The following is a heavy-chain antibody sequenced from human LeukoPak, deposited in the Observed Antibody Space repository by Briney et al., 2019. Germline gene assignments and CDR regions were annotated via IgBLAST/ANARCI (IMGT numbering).Heavy chain of an antibody. D-gene: IGHD6-6*01. CDR2: ISSSSSYI. Sequence: PGGSLRLSCTASGFTFSSYSMNWVRQAPGKGLEWVSSISSSSSYIYYADSVKGRFTNSRDNAKNSLYLQMNSLRAEDTAVYYCARGGPYSSSRGNDYWGQGTLVTVSS. CDR1: GFTFSSYS. V-gene: IGHV3-21*01. J-gene: IGHJ4*02. CDR3: ARGGPYSSSRGNDY.